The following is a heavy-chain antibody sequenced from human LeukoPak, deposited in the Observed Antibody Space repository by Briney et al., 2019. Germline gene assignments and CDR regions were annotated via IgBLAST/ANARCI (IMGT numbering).Heavy chain of an antibody. D-gene: IGHD3-16*02. V-gene: IGHV4-39*01. CDR3: ARHIGGRYYYYYFDY. Sequence: SETLSLTCTVSGGSISSSSYYWGWIPQPPGKGLEWLGCIYYSGNTYYNPSLESRVTISVNTSKNQFSLRLSSVTAADTAVYYCARHIGGRYYYYYFDYWGKGTTVTVSS. J-gene: IGHJ6*03. CDR1: GGSISSSSYY. CDR2: IYYSGNT.